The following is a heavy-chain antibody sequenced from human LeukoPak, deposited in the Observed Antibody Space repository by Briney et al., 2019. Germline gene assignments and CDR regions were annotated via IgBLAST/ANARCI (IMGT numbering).Heavy chain of an antibody. CDR2: INTDGSST. CDR3: ARDYYLREAFDI. CDR1: AFTFNNYW. D-gene: IGHD3-22*01. Sequence: GGSLRLSCVASAFTFNNYWMHWVRQAPGKGLVWVSRINTDGSSTSYADSVKGRFTISRDNAKNTLYLQMNSLRAEDTAVYYCARDYYLREAFDIWGQGTMVTVSS. V-gene: IGHV3-74*01. J-gene: IGHJ3*02.